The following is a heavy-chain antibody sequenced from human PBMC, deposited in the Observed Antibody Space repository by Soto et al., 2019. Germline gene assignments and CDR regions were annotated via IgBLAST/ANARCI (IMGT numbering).Heavy chain of an antibody. CDR1: RASIYTYS. D-gene: IGHD1-26*01. J-gene: IGHJ4*02. V-gene: IGHV4-4*07. CDR2: IYSSGSA. Sequence: PSETLSLTCTVSRASIYTYSWTWIRQPAGKGLQWIGHIYSSGSANYSPSLKSRVFMSVDSSKNQISLKLSSVTAADTAVYYCATIVGANDYWGQGTLVTVSS. CDR3: ATIVGANDY.